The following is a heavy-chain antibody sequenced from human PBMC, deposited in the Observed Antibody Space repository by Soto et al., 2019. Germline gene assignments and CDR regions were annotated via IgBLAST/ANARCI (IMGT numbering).Heavy chain of an antibody. Sequence: EVQLAESGGGLVQPGGSLKLSCAVSGFTFSVSAIHWVRQASGKGLEWVGRIRSKADNYATAYGASVKGRFSISRDDSKNTAYLQMNSLNTEDTAVYYCARLAEWEYYDGMDVWGQGNTVSVSS. CDR1: GFTFSVSA. J-gene: IGHJ6*02. V-gene: IGHV3-73*02. D-gene: IGHD1-26*01. CDR3: ARLAEWEYYDGMDV. CDR2: IRSKADNYAT.